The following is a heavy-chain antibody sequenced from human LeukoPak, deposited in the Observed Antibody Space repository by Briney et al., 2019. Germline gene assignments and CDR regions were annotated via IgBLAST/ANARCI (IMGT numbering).Heavy chain of an antibody. CDR3: ARGSSGSKFDF. CDR1: GFTFSDYY. J-gene: IGHJ4*02. CDR2: ISSSGSST. Sequence: GGSRRLSCAVSGFTFSDYYMNWIRQAPGKGLEWLSYISSSGSSTNHADSVKGRFTISRDNAKNSLYLQMNSLRDEDTAVYYCARGSSGSKFDFWGQGTLVTVSS. V-gene: IGHV3-11*06. D-gene: IGHD1-26*01.